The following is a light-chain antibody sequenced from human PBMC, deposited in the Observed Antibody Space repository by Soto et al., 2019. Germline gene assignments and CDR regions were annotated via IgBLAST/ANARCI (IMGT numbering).Light chain of an antibody. CDR3: QQYNNWPYT. CDR1: QSVSTN. Sequence: EIVMTQSPDTLSVSPGERATLSCRASQSVSTNFAWYQQKPCQAPRLLIYGASTRATGIPARFSGSGSWTEFTLTISGLQSEDFAVYHCQQYNNWPYTFGQGTKLEIK. J-gene: IGKJ2*01. V-gene: IGKV3-15*01. CDR2: GAS.